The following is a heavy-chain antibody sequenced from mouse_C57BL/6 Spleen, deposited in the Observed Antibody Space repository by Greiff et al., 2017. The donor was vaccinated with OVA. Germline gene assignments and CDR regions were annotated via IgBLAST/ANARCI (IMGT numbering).Heavy chain of an antibody. CDR2: INYDGSST. CDR1: GFTFSDYY. D-gene: IGHD2-3*01. CDR3: AIYDNYGYFDG. Sequence: EVQLVESEGGLVQPGSSMKLSCTASGFTFSDYYMAWVRQVPERGLEWVANINYDGSSTYYLDSLKSRFIISRDNAKNILYLQMSSLKSEDTATYYCAIYDNYGYFDGWGTGTTVTVSS. J-gene: IGHJ1*03. V-gene: IGHV5-16*01.